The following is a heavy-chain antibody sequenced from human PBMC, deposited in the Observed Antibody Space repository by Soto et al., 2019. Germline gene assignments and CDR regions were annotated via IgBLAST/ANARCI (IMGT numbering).Heavy chain of an antibody. CDR1: GFTFSGYA. Sequence: PGGSLRLSCAASGFTFSGYAMSWVRQAPGKGLEWVSVIHGGGNSAYYADSVKGRFTISRDNSKNTLYLQMNSLRAEDTAVYYCAKGEGMATIKNGSPVNYWGQGTLVTVSS. D-gene: IGHD5-12*01. V-gene: IGHV3-23*01. J-gene: IGHJ4*02. CDR3: AKGEGMATIKNGSPVNY. CDR2: IHGGGNSA.